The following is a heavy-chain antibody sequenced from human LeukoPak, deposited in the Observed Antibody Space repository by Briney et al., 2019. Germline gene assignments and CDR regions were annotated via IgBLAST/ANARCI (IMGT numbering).Heavy chain of an antibody. Sequence: GASVKVSCKASGYTVTGYYMHWVGQAPGQGLEWRGWINPNSGGTNYAQKFQGWVTMTRDTSISTAYMELSRLRSDDTAVYYCARVFVDIVATMFDYWGQGTLVTVSS. J-gene: IGHJ4*02. CDR2: INPNSGGT. CDR1: GYTVTGYY. CDR3: ARVFVDIVATMFDY. D-gene: IGHD5-12*01. V-gene: IGHV1-2*04.